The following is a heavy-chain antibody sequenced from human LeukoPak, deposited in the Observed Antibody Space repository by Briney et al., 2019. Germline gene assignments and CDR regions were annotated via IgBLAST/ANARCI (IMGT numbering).Heavy chain of an antibody. D-gene: IGHD7-27*01. CDR2: IIPIFGTA. J-gene: IGHJ4*02. CDR3: ASEGPATGTWYYFDY. V-gene: IGHV1-69*13. Sequence: ASVKVSCKASGGTFSSYAISWVRQAPGQGLEWMGGIIPIFGTANYAQKFQGRVTITADESTSTAYMELSSLRSEDTAVYYCASEGPATGTWYYFDYWGQGTLVTVSS. CDR1: GGTFSSYA.